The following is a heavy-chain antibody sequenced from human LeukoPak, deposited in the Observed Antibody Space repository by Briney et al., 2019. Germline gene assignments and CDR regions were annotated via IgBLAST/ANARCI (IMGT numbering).Heavy chain of an antibody. D-gene: IGHD1-26*01. CDR3: ASEPSIVGATTNDY. J-gene: IGHJ4*02. Sequence: SETLSLTCTVSGDSITNYYWSWIRQPPGKGLEWIGSIYYSGSTYYNPSLKSRVTISVDTSKNQFSLKLSSVTAADTAVYYCASEPSIVGATTNDYWGQGTLVTVSS. V-gene: IGHV4-59*12. CDR1: GDSITNYY. CDR2: IYYSGST.